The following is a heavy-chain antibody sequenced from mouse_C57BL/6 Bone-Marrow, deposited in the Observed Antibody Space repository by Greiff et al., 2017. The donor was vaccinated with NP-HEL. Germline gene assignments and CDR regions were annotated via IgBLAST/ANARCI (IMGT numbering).Heavy chain of an antibody. CDR1: GYTFTSYW. Sequence: QVQLQHPLSYLLNPVASVKLSCKASGYTFTSYWMHWVKQRPGQGLEWIGMIHPNSGSTNYNEKFKSKATLTVDKSSSTAYMQLSSLTSEDSAVYYCARGRYWGQGTTLTVSS. V-gene: IGHV1-64*01. CDR3: ARGRY. CDR2: IHPNSGST. J-gene: IGHJ2*01.